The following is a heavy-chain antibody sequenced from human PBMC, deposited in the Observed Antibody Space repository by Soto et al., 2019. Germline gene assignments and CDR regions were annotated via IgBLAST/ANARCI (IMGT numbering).Heavy chain of an antibody. CDR1: GFTFSSYG. J-gene: IGHJ4*02. CDR2: IWYDGSNK. CDR3: ATYIRDGYNSDY. Sequence: PGGSLRLSCAASGFTFSSYGMHWVRQAPGKGLEWVAVIWYDGSNKYYADSVKGRFTISRDNSKNTLYLQMNSLRAEDTAVYYCATYIRDGYNSDYWGQGTLVTVSS. D-gene: IGHD5-12*01. V-gene: IGHV3-33*01.